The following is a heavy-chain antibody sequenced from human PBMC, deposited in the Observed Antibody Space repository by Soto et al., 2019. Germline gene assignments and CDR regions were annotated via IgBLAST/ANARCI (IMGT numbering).Heavy chain of an antibody. Sequence: EVQLVESGGGLVQPGGSLRLSCAASGFTFSAYWMYWVRQAPGKGLVWVSRINGGGSTTSYADSVKGRFTVSRDNAKNTLYLQMNSLRAEDTAVYYCARVVANYNGSYRTIDYWGQGTLVTVSS. CDR3: ARVVANYNGSYRTIDY. D-gene: IGHD1-26*01. J-gene: IGHJ4*02. CDR2: INGGGSTT. CDR1: GFTFSAYW. V-gene: IGHV3-74*01.